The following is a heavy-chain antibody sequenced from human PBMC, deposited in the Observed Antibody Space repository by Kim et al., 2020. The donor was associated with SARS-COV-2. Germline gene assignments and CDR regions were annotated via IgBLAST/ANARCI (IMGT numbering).Heavy chain of an antibody. CDR3: AKAYQLRGPYYGMDV. V-gene: IGHV3-23*01. J-gene: IGHJ6*02. D-gene: IGHD4-17*01. Sequence: DSVKGRFTSSRDNSKNTLYLQMNSLRAEDTAVYYCAKAYQLRGPYYGMDVWGQGTTVTVSS.